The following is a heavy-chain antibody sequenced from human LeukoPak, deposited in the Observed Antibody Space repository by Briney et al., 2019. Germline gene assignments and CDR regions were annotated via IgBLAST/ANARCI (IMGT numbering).Heavy chain of an antibody. V-gene: IGHV5-51*01. J-gene: IGHJ3*02. D-gene: IGHD3-22*01. Sequence: GESLKISCEGSGYSFTTYWIGWVRQMPGKGLEWMGIIYPGDSDTRYSPSFQGQVTISADKSISTAYLQWSSLRASDTAMYYCASSSSGYSQDVFDIWGQGTMVTVSS. CDR1: GYSFTTYW. CDR3: ASSSSGYSQDVFDI. CDR2: IYPGDSDT.